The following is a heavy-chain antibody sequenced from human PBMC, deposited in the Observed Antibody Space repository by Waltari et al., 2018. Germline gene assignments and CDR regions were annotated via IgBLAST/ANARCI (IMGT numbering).Heavy chain of an antibody. V-gene: IGHV3-23*04. CDR2: SSDGGVYT. CDR1: GFTSFNYF. D-gene: IGHD2-21*01. CDR3: AKGFEDLLPFDH. J-gene: IGHJ4*02. Sequence: EVQLVESVGGLVQPGGSLRLSCAASGFTSFNYFISWVRQAPGKGLEWISASSDGGVYTYYADSVEGRFTISRDSSKNTIYLQMNSLRVEDTALYYCAKGFEDLLPFDHWGQGTQVTVSS.